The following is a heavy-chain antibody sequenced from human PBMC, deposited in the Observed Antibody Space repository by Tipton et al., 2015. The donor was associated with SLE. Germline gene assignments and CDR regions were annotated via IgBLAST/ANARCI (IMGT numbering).Heavy chain of an antibody. V-gene: IGHV1-8*01. J-gene: IGHJ4*02. Sequence: QSGAGVKKPGTSVKVSCKASGYTFTSYDINWVRQATGQGLEWMGWMNPNSGNTGYAQKFQGRVTMTRNTSISTAYMELSSLRSEDTAVYYCARGAMYSSSWYLGNYWGQGTLVTVSS. CDR1: GYTFTSYD. CDR3: ARGAMYSSSWYLGNY. D-gene: IGHD6-13*01. CDR2: MNPNSGNT.